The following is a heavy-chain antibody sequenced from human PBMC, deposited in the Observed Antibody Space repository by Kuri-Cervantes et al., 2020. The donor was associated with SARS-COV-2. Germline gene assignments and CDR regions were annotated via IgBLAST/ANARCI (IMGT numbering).Heavy chain of an antibody. V-gene: IGHV4-61*01. J-gene: IGHJ3*02. CDR1: GGSISSSSYY. CDR3: AREVEGSDAFDI. Sequence: SETLSLTCTVSGGSISSSSYYWGWIRQPPGKGLEWIGYIYYSGSTNYNPSLKGRVTISVDTSKNQFSLKLSSVTAADTAVYYCAREVEGSDAFDIWGQGTMVTVSS. CDR2: IYYSGST.